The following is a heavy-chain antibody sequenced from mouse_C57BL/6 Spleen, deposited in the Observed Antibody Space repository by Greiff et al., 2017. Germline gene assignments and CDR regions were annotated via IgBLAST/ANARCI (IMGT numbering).Heavy chain of an antibody. V-gene: IGHV1-4*01. J-gene: IGHJ2*01. CDR1: GYTFTSYT. CDR2: INPSSGYT. Sequence: QVQLQQSGAELARPGASVKMSCKASGYTFTSYTMHWVKQRPGQGLEWIGYINPSSGYTKYNQKFKDKATLTEDKSSSTAYMQLSSLTSEDSAVYYCGGGNHLDYWGQGTTLTVSS. CDR3: GGGNHLDY. D-gene: IGHD2-1*01.